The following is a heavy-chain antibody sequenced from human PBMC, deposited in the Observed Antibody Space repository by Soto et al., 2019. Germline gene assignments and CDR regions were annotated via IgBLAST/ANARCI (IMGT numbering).Heavy chain of an antibody. CDR1: GFTFSSYG. J-gene: IGHJ6*02. Sequence: GGSLRFSCAASGFTFSSYGMHWVRQAPGKGLEWVAVISYDGSNKYYADSVKGRFTISRDNSKNTLYLQMNSLRAEDTAVYYCAKDTYDFWSGPADIYYGMDVWGQGTTVTVSS. CDR3: AKDTYDFWSGPADIYYGMDV. D-gene: IGHD3-3*01. V-gene: IGHV3-30*18. CDR2: ISYDGSNK.